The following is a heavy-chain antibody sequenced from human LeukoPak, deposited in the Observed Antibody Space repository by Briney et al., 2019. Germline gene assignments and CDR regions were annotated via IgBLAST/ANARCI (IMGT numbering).Heavy chain of an antibody. CDR1: GFTFDDYG. CDR2: INWNGGST. D-gene: IGHD6-13*01. J-gene: IGHJ3*01. V-gene: IGHV3-20*04. Sequence: GGSLRLSCAASGFTFDDYGMSWVRQTPGKGLEWVSGINWNGGSTGYADSVKGRFTISRDNAKNSLYLQMNSLRAEDTALYYCARAAAGIMSDAFDVWGQGTMVTVSS. CDR3: ARAAAGIMSDAFDV.